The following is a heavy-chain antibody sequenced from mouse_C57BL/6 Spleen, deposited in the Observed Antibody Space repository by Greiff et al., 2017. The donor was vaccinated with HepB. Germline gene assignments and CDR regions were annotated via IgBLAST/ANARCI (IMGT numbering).Heavy chain of an antibody. J-gene: IGHJ4*01. CDR3: AREEFGDDGSSPLYEAMDY. D-gene: IGHD1-1*01. CDR1: GYAFTHYL. V-gene: IGHV1-54*01. Sequence: VQLQQSGAELVRPGTSVKVSCKASGYAFTHYLIEWVKQRPGQGLEWIGVINPGSGGTNYNEKFKGKATLTADKSSSTAYMQLRSLTSEDSAVYFGAREEFGDDGSSPLYEAMDYWGQGTSVTVSS. CDR2: INPGSGGT.